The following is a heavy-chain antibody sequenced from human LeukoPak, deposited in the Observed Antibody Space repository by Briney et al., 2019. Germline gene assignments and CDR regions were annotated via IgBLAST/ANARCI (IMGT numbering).Heavy chain of an antibody. CDR3: ARGGDRDY. Sequence: GGSLRLSCAASGFTFSTYDMHWVSQVAGKRLEWVSAIGVAGDTYYLDSVKGRFTISRENAKNSLYLQMNSLRAGDTAVYYCARGGDRDYWGQGTLVTVSS. J-gene: IGHJ4*02. CDR1: GFTFSTYD. V-gene: IGHV3-13*04. CDR2: IGVAGDT.